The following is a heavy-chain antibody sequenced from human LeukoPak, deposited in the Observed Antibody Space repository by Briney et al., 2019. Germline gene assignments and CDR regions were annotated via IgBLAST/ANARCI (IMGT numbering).Heavy chain of an antibody. CDR3: AKVLTAAGLDL. CDR1: GGSMSDSIT. D-gene: IGHD6-25*01. CDR2: IHDDGRT. J-gene: IGHJ5*02. V-gene: IGHV4/OR15-8*01. Sequence: SETLSLTCSVSGGSMSDSITWGWVRQPPGKGLEWLANIHDDGRTAPNPSPRSRLTISQDRSKNQFSLKVSSVTAADTAFYYCAKVLTAAGLDLWGQGILVTVSS.